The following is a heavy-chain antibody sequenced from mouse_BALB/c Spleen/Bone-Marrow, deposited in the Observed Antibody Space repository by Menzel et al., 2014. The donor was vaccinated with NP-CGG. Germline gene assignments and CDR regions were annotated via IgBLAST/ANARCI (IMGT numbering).Heavy chain of an antibody. CDR2: ITPYNDDT. CDR3: ARGCRTAYFDY. J-gene: IGHJ2*01. CDR1: GYTFTSYL. V-gene: IGHV1-14*01. Sequence: EVQLQQSGPELVKPGASVKMSCKASGYTFTSYLIHWVKQKPGQGLEWIGYITPYNDDTKYNEKFKGKATLTSDKSSSTAYMERSILASEDAAVYCCARGCRTAYFDYWGQGTTLTVSS. D-gene: IGHD1-2*01.